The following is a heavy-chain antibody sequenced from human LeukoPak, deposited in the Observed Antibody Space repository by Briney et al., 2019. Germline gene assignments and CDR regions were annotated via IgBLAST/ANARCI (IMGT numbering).Heavy chain of an antibody. V-gene: IGHV4-30-2*03. D-gene: IGHD3/OR15-3a*01. Sequence: SETLSLTCAVSGGSISTGGNSWTWIRQPPGTTLEWIGYIYYSGSTYYNPSLKSRVTISVDTSKNQFSLKLSSVTAADTAVYYCARHVRTGYYVWFDPWGQGTLVTVSS. CDR1: GGSISTGGNS. CDR2: IYYSGST. CDR3: ARHVRTGYYVWFDP. J-gene: IGHJ5*02.